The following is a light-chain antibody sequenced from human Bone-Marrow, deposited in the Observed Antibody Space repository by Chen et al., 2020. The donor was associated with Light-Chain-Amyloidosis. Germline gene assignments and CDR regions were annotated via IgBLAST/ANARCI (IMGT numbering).Light chain of an antibody. Sequence: NFMLTLPHSVSESPGKTVIISCTRSSGSIATNYVQWYQQRPGSSPTAVIYEDDQRPSGVPDRFSGSSDRSSNSASLTISGLKTEDEADDYCRSDQGGSQGVFGGGTKLTVL. CDR1: SGSIATNY. V-gene: IGLV6-57*01. CDR3: RSDQGGSQGV. CDR2: EDD. J-gene: IGLJ3*02.